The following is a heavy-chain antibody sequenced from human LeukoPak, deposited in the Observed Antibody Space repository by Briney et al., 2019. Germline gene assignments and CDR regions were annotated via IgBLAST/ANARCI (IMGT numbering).Heavy chain of an antibody. CDR2: IKSNPDGGAT. V-gene: IGHV3-15*01. CDR1: GFSFTNTW. J-gene: IGHJ4*02. CDR3: ATDASLLFGEFAH. D-gene: IGHD3-10*01. Sequence: PGGSLRLSCAASGFSFTNTWMSWVRQAPGRGLEWVGRIKSNPDGGATVYSAPVKGRLTISRDDSKNTLYLQLDSLKAEDTAVYYCATDASLLFGEFAHWGQGTLDTVSS.